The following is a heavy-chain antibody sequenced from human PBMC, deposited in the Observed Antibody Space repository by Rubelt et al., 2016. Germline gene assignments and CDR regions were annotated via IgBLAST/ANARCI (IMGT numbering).Heavy chain of an antibody. Sequence: SLRLSCAASGFTFSNAWMSWVRQAPGKGLEWVGRIKGKTDGGTTDYAAPVKGRFTISRDDSKNTLYLQMNSPKTEDTAVYYCTTDRYYYDSSGFPWFDPWGQRTLVTVSS. CDR1: GFTFSNAW. D-gene: IGHD3-22*01. J-gene: IGHJ5*02. CDR2: IKGKTDGGTT. CDR3: TTDRYYYDSSGFPWFDP. V-gene: IGHV3-15*01.